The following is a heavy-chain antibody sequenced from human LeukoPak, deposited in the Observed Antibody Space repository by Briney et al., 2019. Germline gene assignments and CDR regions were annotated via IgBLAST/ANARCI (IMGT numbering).Heavy chain of an antibody. J-gene: IGHJ6*03. Sequence: GGSLRLSCAASGFTFSSYAMSWVRQAPGKGLEWVSAISGSGGSTYYADSVKGRFTISRDNSKNTLYLQMNSLRAEDTAVYYCAKTPLFTAMVTSDYYYYMDVWGKGTTVTVSS. CDR1: GFTFSSYA. D-gene: IGHD5-18*01. V-gene: IGHV3-23*01. CDR3: AKTPLFTAMVTSDYYYYMDV. CDR2: ISGSGGST.